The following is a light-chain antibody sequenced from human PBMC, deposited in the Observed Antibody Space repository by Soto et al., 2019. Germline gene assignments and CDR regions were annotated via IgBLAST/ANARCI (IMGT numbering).Light chain of an antibody. CDR1: QSISSY. CDR2: AAF. CDR3: QQTYSTTYT. J-gene: IGKJ2*01. V-gene: IGKV1-39*01. Sequence: DLQMTQSPSSLSASVGDRVTITCRASQSISSYLNWYQHKPGKAPNLLIYAAFSLHSGVPSRFSGSGSGTDLTLTISSLQPEDFATYYGQQTYSTTYTFGQGTKLEIK.